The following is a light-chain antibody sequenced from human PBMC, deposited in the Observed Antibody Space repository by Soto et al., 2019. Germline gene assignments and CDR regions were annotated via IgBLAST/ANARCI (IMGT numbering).Light chain of an antibody. CDR1: QSVSSK. Sequence: EIVLTQSPATLSLSPGERATLSCRASQSVSSKLAWYQQKPGQAPRLLIYDASNRATGIPARFSGSGSGTDFTPTISSLEPEDIGVYYCQQRSNWPLTFGGVTKVEIK. J-gene: IGKJ4*01. V-gene: IGKV3-11*01. CDR2: DAS. CDR3: QQRSNWPLT.